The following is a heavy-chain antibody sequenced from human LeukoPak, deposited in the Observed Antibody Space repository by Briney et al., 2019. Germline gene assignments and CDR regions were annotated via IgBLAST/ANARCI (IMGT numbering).Heavy chain of an antibody. CDR1: GGSISSSSYY. CDR3: ARDEATTMAH. J-gene: IGHJ4*02. D-gene: IGHD5-18*01. V-gene: IGHV4-39*07. Sequence: PSETLSLTCTVSGGSISSSSYYWGWIRQPPGKGLEWIGSIYYSGSTYYNPSLKSRVTISVDTSKNQFSLKLSSVTAADTAIYYCARDEATTMAHWGQGTLVIASS. CDR2: IYYSGST.